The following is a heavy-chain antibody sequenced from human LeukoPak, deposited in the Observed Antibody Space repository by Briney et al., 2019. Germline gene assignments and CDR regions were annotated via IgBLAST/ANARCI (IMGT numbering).Heavy chain of an antibody. Sequence: GGSLRLSCAASGFTFSSYAMSWVRQAPGKGLEWVSAISGSGGSTHYADSVKGRFTISRDNSKNTLYLQMNSLRAEDTAVYYCAKVPGRAVALFFDYWGQGTLVTVSS. CDR2: ISGSGGST. V-gene: IGHV3-23*01. D-gene: IGHD6-19*01. CDR1: GFTFSSYA. J-gene: IGHJ4*02. CDR3: AKVPGRAVALFFDY.